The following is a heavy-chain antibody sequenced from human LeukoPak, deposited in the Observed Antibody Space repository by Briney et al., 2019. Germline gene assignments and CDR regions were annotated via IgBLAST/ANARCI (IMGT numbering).Heavy chain of an antibody. CDR3: AREAVRRGYYYDSSGYYLDY. D-gene: IGHD3-22*01. CDR2: IIPIFGIA. Sequence: SVKVSCKASGGTFSSYAISWVRQAPGQGLEWMGRIIPIFGIANYAQKFQGRVTITADKSTSTAYMKLSSLRSEDTAVYYCAREAVRRGYYYDSSGYYLDYWGQGTLVTVSS. J-gene: IGHJ4*02. CDR1: GGTFSSYA. V-gene: IGHV1-69*04.